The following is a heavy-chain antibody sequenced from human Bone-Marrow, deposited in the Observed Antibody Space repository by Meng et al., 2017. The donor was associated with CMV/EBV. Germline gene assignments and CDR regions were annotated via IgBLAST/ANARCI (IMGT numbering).Heavy chain of an antibody. Sequence: ASVKVSCKASGYTFTSYDINWVRQATGQGLEWMGWMNPNSGNTGYAQKFQGRVTMTRNTSISTAYMELSSLRSEDTAVYYCARFLLDRLNGNWFEPWGQGNLVTVSS. CDR1: GYTFTSYD. J-gene: IGHJ5*02. D-gene: IGHD2-2*03. CDR2: MNPNSGNT. CDR3: ARFLLDRLNGNWFEP. V-gene: IGHV1-8*01.